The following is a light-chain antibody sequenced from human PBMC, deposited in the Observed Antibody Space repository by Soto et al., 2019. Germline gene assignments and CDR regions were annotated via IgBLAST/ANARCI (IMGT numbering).Light chain of an antibody. CDR3: QQRSNWPLT. CDR2: DAS. J-gene: IGKJ4*01. CDR1: QSVSSY. Sequence: EIVLTQSPATLSLSPGERATLSCRASQSVSSYLAWYQQKPGQAPRLLIYDASNRATGIPARLSGSESGTDFTLTISSLEPEDFAVYYYQQRSNWPLTFGGGTKVEIK. V-gene: IGKV3-11*01.